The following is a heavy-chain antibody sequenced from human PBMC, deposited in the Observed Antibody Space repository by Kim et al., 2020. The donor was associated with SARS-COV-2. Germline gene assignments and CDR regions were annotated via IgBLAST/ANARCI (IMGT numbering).Heavy chain of an antibody. CDR3: ARGDALGSSWYRQYYYYGMDV. Sequence: ASVKVSCKASGYTFTSYDINWVRQVTGQGLEWMGWMNPNSGNTGYAQKFQGRVTMTRNTSISTAYMELSSLRSEDTAVYYCARGDALGSSWYRQYYYYGMDVWGQGATVTVSS. D-gene: IGHD6-13*01. CDR1: GYTFTSYD. J-gene: IGHJ6*02. V-gene: IGHV1-8*01. CDR2: MNPNSGNT.